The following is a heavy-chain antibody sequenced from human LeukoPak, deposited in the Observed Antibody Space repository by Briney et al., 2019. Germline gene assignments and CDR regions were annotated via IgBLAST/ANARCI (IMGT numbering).Heavy chain of an antibody. Sequence: GGSLRLSCAASGFTFSSYAMHWVRQAPGKGLEWVAVISYDGSNKYYADSVKGRFTISRDNSKNTLYLQMNSLRAEDTAVYYCARAMISYNYYYGVDVWGQGTTITVSS. CDR1: GFTFSSYA. V-gene: IGHV3-30-3*01. D-gene: IGHD3-16*01. CDR2: ISYDGSNK. J-gene: IGHJ6*02. CDR3: ARAMISYNYYYGVDV.